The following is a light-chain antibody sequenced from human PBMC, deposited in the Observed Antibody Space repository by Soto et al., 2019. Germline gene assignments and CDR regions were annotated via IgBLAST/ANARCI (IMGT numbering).Light chain of an antibody. CDR1: QTIIVW. J-gene: IGKJ1*01. Sequence: DIQMTQSPSTLSASVGDRVTISCRASQTIIVWLAWYQQKPGKAPKLLIYDASSLESGVPSRFSGSGSGTEFTLTINNLQPDDFATYYCQQYYSYRTFGQGTKVDIK. CDR2: DAS. V-gene: IGKV1-5*01. CDR3: QQYYSYRT.